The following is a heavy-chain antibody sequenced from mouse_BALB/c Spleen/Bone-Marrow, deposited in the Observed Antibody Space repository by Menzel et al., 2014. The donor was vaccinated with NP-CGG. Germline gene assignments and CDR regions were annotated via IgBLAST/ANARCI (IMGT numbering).Heavy chain of an antibody. Sequence: EVKLVESGGGLVQPGGSLRLSCVTSGFTFTDYYMSWVRQPPGKALEWLGFIRNKANGYTTDYSASVKGRFTISRDNSQSILYLQMNTLRAEDSATYYCARDMCDGLRWYFDVWGAGTTVTVSS. CDR3: ARDMCDGLRWYFDV. CDR2: IRNKANGYTT. CDR1: GFTFTDYY. J-gene: IGHJ1*01. V-gene: IGHV7-3*02. D-gene: IGHD2-3*01.